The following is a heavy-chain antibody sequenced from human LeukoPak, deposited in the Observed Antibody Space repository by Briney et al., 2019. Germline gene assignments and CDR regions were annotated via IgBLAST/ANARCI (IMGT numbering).Heavy chain of an antibody. CDR3: ARGSSGWYTPSYYYMDV. CDR2: INPSGGST. CDR1: GYTFTSYY. V-gene: IGHV1-46*01. D-gene: IGHD6-19*01. J-gene: IGHJ6*03. Sequence: ASVKVSCKASGYTFTSYYMHWVRQAPGQGLEWMGIINPSGGSTSYAQKFQGRVTMTRDTSTSTVYMELSSLRSEDTAVYYCARGSSGWYTPSYYYMDVWGKGTTVTVSS.